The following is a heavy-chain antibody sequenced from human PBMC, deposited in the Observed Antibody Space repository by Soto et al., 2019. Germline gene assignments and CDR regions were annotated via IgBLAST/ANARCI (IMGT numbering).Heavy chain of an antibody. V-gene: IGHV3-48*03. J-gene: IGHJ6*02. Sequence: QPGGSLRLSCAASGFTFSSYEMNWVRQAPGKGLEWVSYISSSGSTIYYADSVKGRFTISRDNAKNSLYLQMNSLRAEDTAVYYCARDESVVVPAASWNYYYYGMDVWGQGTTVTVSS. CDR3: ARDESVVVPAASWNYYYYGMDV. D-gene: IGHD2-2*01. CDR2: ISSSGSTI. CDR1: GFTFSSYE.